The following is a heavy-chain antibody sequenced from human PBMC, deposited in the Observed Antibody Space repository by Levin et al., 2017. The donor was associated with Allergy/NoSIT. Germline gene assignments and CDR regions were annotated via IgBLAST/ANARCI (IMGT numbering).Heavy chain of an antibody. V-gene: IGHV3-11*01. Sequence: GGSLRLSCAASGFTFSDYYMSWIRQAPGKGPEWVSYISGSGTTIYYADSVKGRFTISRDNAKNSLYLQMNSLRAEDTAFYCCATSGVTTVTTGLDYWGQGTLVTVSS. CDR2: ISGSGTTI. CDR3: ATSGVTTVTTGLDY. CDR1: GFTFSDYY. D-gene: IGHD4-17*01. J-gene: IGHJ4*02.